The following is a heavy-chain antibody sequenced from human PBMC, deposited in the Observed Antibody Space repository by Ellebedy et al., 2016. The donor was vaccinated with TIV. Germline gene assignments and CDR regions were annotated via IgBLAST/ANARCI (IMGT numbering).Heavy chain of an antibody. CDR2: IKQDGSEK. V-gene: IGHV3-7*01. D-gene: IGHD3-10*01. J-gene: IGHJ4*03. CDR1: GFTFSNAW. Sequence: GESLKISCAASGFTFSNAWMNWVRQAPGKGLEWVANIKQDGSEKWYVDSVKGRFTISRDNAKNSLYLQMSSLRAEDTAVYYCARDQGWAYPGSTRFDYWGQGTLVTVSS. CDR3: ARDQGWAYPGSTRFDY.